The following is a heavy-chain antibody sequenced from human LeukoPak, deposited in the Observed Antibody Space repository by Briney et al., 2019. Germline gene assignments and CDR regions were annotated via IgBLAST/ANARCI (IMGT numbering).Heavy chain of an antibody. CDR3: ARVEATTGRNYPYYYMDV. V-gene: IGHV3-21*01. Sequence: GGSLRLSCAASGLTFDDYGMSWVRQAPGKGLEWVSSINIGSTYTYYADSVKGRFTISRDNAKNSLHLQRYSLRAEDTAGYFCARVEATTGRNYPYYYMDVWGKGTTVTVSS. J-gene: IGHJ6*03. D-gene: IGHD1-1*01. CDR1: GLTFDDYG. CDR2: INIGSTYT.